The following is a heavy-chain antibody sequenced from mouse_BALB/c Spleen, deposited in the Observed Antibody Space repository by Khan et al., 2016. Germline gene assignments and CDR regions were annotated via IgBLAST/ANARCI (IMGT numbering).Heavy chain of an antibody. V-gene: IGHV9-3-1*01. CDR3: ARYRYYYGSSRYFDV. J-gene: IGHJ1*01. Sequence: QSELVQSGPERKKPGKTVKISCKASGYTFTNYGMNWVKQAPGKGLKWMGWINTYSGESTYADDFKGRFAFSLETSANTAYLQINNLKNEDTATYFCARYRYYYGSSRYFDVWGAGTTVTVSS. D-gene: IGHD1-1*01. CDR2: INTYSGES. CDR1: GYTFTNYG.